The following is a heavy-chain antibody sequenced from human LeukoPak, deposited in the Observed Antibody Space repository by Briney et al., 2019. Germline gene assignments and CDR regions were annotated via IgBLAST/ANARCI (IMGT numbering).Heavy chain of an antibody. CDR3: ARDYPSFDY. J-gene: IGHJ4*02. Sequence: GGSLRLSCAASGFTVSSNYMSWVRQAPGKGLVWVSLIYSDGNTYYADSVKGRFTISRDNSKNTLYLQMNSLRAEDTAVYYCARDYPSFDYWGQGTLVTVSS. CDR1: GFTVSSNY. V-gene: IGHV3-53*01. D-gene: IGHD3-16*02. CDR2: IYSDGNT.